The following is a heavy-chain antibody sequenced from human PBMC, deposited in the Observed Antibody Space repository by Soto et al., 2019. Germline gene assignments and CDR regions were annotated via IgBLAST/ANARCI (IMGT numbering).Heavy chain of an antibody. J-gene: IGHJ3*02. CDR2: IYNNGGT. D-gene: IGHD3-22*01. V-gene: IGHV4-59*01. Sequence: SETLSLTCTVSGGSISAFYWTWIRQPPGKGLEWIGYIYNNGGTNYNPSLQSRVTVSMDMSKNQFSLKLTSVTAADTAVYYCARDHSYYYDSSGYLPYVFAISDQCTMALVS. CDR1: GGSISAFY. CDR3: ARDHSYYYDSSGYLPYVFAI.